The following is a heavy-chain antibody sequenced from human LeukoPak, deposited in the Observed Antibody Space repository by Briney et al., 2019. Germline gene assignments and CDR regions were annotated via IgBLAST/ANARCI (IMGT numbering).Heavy chain of an antibody. Sequence: ASVKVSCKASGYTFTGYYMHWVRQAPGQGLEWMGWINPNSGGTNYAQKFQGRVTITADESTSTAYMELSSLRSEDTAVYYCARERFGESANAFDIWGQGTMVTVSS. CDR1: GYTFTGYY. CDR3: ARERFGESANAFDI. D-gene: IGHD3-10*01. J-gene: IGHJ3*02. CDR2: INPNSGGT. V-gene: IGHV1-2*02.